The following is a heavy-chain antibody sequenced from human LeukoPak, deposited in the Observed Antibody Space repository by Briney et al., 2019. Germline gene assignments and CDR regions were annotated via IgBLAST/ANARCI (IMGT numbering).Heavy chain of an antibody. J-gene: IGHJ4*02. CDR2: INHFGST. CDR3: AKSGGYGLIDY. CDR1: GGSFIGYY. D-gene: IGHD1-26*01. Sequence: SETLSLTCAVYGGSFIGYYWSWIRQPPGKGLEWIGEINHFGSTNYNPSLKSRVTISIETSKNQFSLRLNSVTAADTAMYYCAKSGGYGLIDYWGQGTLVTVSS. V-gene: IGHV4-34*01.